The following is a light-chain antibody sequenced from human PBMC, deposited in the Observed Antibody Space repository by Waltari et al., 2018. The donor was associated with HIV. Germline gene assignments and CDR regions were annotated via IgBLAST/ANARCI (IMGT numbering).Light chain of an antibody. CDR3: LLYMGSGVWV. CDR2: HTN. CDR1: SGSVTSSYY. Sequence: QTVVTQEPSFSVSPGGTVTLTCGLSSGSVTSSYYPSWNQQTPGQAPRTLITHTNTRSSGVPDRFSGSILGNRAALTITGAQADDESAYYCLLYMGSGVWVFGGGTKLTVL. J-gene: IGLJ3*02. V-gene: IGLV8-61*01.